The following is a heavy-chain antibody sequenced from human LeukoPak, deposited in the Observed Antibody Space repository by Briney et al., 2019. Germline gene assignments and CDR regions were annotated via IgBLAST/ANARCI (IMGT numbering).Heavy chain of an antibody. CDR1: GFSFSSCA. CDR3: AKGYCRGSGCYNFDF. CDR2: IRYDGSNK. Sequence: GGSLRLSCAASGFSFSSCAMHCVRQAPGKGLEWVAFIRYDGSNKYYADAVKGRFTLSRDNSKNTLYLQMNSLRAEDTAVYYCAKGYCRGSGCYNFDFGGQGALHSVSS. D-gene: IGHD2-15*01. V-gene: IGHV3-30*02. J-gene: IGHJ4*02.